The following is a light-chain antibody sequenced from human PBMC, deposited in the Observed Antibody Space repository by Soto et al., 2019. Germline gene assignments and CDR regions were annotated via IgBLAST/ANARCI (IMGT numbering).Light chain of an antibody. Sequence: DLQMTQAPSSPSASVRERVTITFPGSQGINNYLAWYQQKPGKVPKLLIYATSTLQSGVPSRFSGSGSGTDFTLTISSLQPEDVATYYCQRYNSAPDTFGGGTKV. J-gene: IGKJ4*01. CDR2: ATS. V-gene: IGKV1-27*01. CDR3: QRYNSAPDT. CDR1: QGINNY.